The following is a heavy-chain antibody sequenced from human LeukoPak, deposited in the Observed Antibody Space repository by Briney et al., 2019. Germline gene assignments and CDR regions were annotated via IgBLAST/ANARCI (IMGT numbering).Heavy chain of an antibody. CDR1: GFTFSSYG. V-gene: IGHV3-30*02. D-gene: IGHD1-26*01. J-gene: IGHJ6*03. CDR2: IRYDGSNK. CDR3: AREVVGATGGYYYSYYMDV. Sequence: GGSLRLSCAASGFTFSSYGMHWVRQAPGKGLEWVAFIRYDGSNKYYADSVKGRFTTSRDNSKNTLYLQMNSLRAEDTAVYYCAREVVGATGGYYYSYYMDVWGKGTTVTISS.